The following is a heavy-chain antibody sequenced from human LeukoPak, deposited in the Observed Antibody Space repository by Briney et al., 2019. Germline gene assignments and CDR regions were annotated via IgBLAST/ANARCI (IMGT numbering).Heavy chain of an antibody. CDR1: GFTVSSNY. D-gene: IGHD3-9*01. CDR2: IYSGGST. Sequence: GGSLRLSCAASGFTVSSNYMSWVRQAPGKGLEWVSVIYSGGSTYYADSVKGRFTISRDNSKNTPYLQMNSLRAEDTAVYYCARGANYDILTGYMHYFDYWGQGTLVTVSS. CDR3: ARGANYDILTGYMHYFDY. V-gene: IGHV3-66*02. J-gene: IGHJ4*02.